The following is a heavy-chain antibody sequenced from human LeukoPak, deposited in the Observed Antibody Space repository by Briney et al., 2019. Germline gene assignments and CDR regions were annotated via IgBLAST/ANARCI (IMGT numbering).Heavy chain of an antibody. CDR2: IYYSGST. CDR1: GGSISSGGYY. J-gene: IGHJ4*02. CDR3: ARGRGYSYGSFDY. V-gene: IGHV4-61*08. D-gene: IGHD5-18*01. Sequence: PSETLSLTCTVSGGSISSGGYYWSWIRQHPGKGLEWIGYIYYSGSTNYNPSLKSRVTISVDTSKNQFSLKLSSVTAADTAVYYCARGRGYSYGSFDYWGQGTLVTVSS.